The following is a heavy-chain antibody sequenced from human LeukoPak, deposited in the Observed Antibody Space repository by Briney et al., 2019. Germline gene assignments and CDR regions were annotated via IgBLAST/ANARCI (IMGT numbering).Heavy chain of an antibody. CDR3: VRGGNHAMDV. CDR1: GFTFNAYW. D-gene: IGHD1-14*01. J-gene: IGHJ6*02. Sequence: GGSLRLSCTASGFTFNAYWMRWVRLVPGKGPEWVSGMADDGSAIRYADSVKGRFTISRDNAKNTLYLQMDGLRVEDTAVYYCVRGGNHAMDVRGQGTPVTVSS. CDR2: MADDGSAI. V-gene: IGHV3-74*01.